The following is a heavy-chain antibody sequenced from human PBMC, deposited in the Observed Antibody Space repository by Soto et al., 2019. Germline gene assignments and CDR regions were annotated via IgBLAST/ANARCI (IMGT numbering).Heavy chain of an antibody. V-gene: IGHV4-31*03. CDR3: ARLNSGLYQSFDS. CDR1: GGSIRSGGYF. CDR2: IYSTGST. J-gene: IGHJ4*02. Sequence: QVQLEASGPGLVKPSQTVSLTCSVSGGSIRSGGYFWTWIRQHPGKGLEYIGQIYSTGSTHYIPSLRRRLTMSLDTSKNQFSLNLTSVTAADTALYFCARLNSGLYQSFDSWGQGALVTVSS. D-gene: IGHD2-8*01.